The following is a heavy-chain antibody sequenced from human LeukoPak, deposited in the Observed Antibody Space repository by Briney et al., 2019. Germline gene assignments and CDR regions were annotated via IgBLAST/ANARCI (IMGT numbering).Heavy chain of an antibody. V-gene: IGHV4-4*02. J-gene: IGHJ4*02. CDR2: IFHTGTT. CDR1: GDSISRGDW. D-gene: IGHD4-17*01. CDR3: ARTLTTSFDY. Sequence: PSGTLSLTCAVSGDSISRGDWWSWVRQPPGKGLEWIGEIFHTGTTSYNPSLESRVTLSVDKSTNEFSLRLTSVTAADTAIYYCARTLTTSFDYWGQGILVTVSS.